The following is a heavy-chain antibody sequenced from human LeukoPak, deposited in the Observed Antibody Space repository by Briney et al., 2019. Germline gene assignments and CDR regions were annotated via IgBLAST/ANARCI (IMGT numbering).Heavy chain of an antibody. Sequence: PSETLSLTCTVSGGSISSGGYYWSWIRQHPGTGLEWIGYIYYSGSTYYNPSLKSRVTISVDTSKNQFSLKLSSVTAADTAVYYCARGPTYDYFDYWGQGTLVTVSS. J-gene: IGHJ4*02. V-gene: IGHV4-31*03. CDR2: IYYSGST. CDR1: GGSISSGGYY. CDR3: ARGPTYDYFDY.